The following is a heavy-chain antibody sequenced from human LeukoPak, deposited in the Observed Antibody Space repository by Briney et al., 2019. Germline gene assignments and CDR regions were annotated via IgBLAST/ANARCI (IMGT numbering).Heavy chain of an antibody. CDR3: ARMGSYQIVETSLGADDY. CDR2: INTNTGNP. J-gene: IGHJ4*02. CDR1: GSTFTRYA. V-gene: IGHV7-4-1*02. D-gene: IGHD2/OR15-2a*01. Sequence: GASVKVTCKASGSTFTRYAMDWVRQAHAQGLEGMGWINTNTGNPTYAQGFTGRFRFSLDTYFTKAYLHIRRRSVKATAVYFCARMGSYQIVETSLGADDYWGQGTLVTVSS.